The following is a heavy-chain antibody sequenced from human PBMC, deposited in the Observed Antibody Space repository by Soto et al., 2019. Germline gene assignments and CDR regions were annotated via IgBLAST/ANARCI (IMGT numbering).Heavy chain of an antibody. D-gene: IGHD2-2*01. J-gene: IGHJ6*02. CDR1: GGSISSGGYY. CDR2: IYYSGST. V-gene: IGHV4-31*03. CDR3: ARLRGYCSSTRCYGDYGMDV. Sequence: SETLSLTCTVSGGSISSGGYYWSWIRQHPGKGLEWIGYIYYSGSTYYNPSLKSRVTISVDTSKNQFSLKLSSVTAADTAVYYCARLRGYCSSTRCYGDYGMDVWGQGTTVTVSS.